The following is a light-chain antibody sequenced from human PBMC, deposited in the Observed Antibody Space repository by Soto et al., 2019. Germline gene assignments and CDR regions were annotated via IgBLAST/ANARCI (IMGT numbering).Light chain of an antibody. CDR2: DVS. Sequence: QSALTQPASVSGSPGQSIAVSCSGTSSDIGAYIHVSWYQQHPGKAPKLMIYDVSNRPSGVSDRFSGSKSGNTASLTISGLQAEDEADYYCTSYTTSGTYVFGAGTKLIVL. J-gene: IGLJ1*01. V-gene: IGLV2-14*03. CDR1: SSDIGAYIH. CDR3: TSYTTSGTYV.